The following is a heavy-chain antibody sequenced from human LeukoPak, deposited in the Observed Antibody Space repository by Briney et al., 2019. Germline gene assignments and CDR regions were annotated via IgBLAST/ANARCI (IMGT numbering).Heavy chain of an antibody. D-gene: IGHD4-11*01. J-gene: IGHJ4*02. CDR3: TKDRLTTVTTANY. V-gene: IGHV3-23*01. CDR1: GFTFSNYA. Sequence: GGSLRLSCAASGFTFSNYAMNWVRQAPGKGLEWVSTISGSGGSTYYADSVKGRFTISRDNSKNMLYLQMNSLRAANTAVYYCTKDRLTTVTTANYWGQGTLVTVSS. CDR2: ISGSGGST.